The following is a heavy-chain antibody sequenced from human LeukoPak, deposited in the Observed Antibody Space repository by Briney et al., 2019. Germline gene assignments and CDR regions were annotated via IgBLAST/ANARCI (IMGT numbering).Heavy chain of an antibody. CDR2: LDPSDSYT. J-gene: IGHJ4*02. CDR1: GYNFTGHW. CDR3: ARHKTAETDY. V-gene: IGHV5-10-1*01. Sequence: GESLRISCKGSGYNFTGHWISWVRQMPGKGLEWMGRLDPSDSYTNYSPSFQGHVTISADKSISTAYLQWSSLKASDTAMYYCARHKTAETDYWGQGTLVTVSS.